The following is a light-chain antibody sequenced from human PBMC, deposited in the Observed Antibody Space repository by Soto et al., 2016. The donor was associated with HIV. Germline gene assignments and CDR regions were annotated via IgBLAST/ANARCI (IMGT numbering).Light chain of an antibody. J-gene: IGLJ2*01. Sequence: SYELTQPPSVSVSPGQTASITCSGDKLGDKYACWYQQRPGQSPLLVIYQDNKRPSGIPERFSASNSGNTATLTISGTQAMDEGDYYCQAWDTNTYVIFGGGTKLTVL. CDR1: KLGDKY. CDR3: QAWDTNTYVI. V-gene: IGLV3-1*01. CDR2: QDN.